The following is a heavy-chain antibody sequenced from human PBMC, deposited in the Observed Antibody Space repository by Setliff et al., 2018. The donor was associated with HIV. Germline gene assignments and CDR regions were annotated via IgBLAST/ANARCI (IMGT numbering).Heavy chain of an antibody. D-gene: IGHD3-3*01. CDR3: ARDPLRISDRFNFYFGMDV. V-gene: IGHV1-69*10. Sequence: ASVKVSCQASGDTFSSFSINWVRQAPGQGLEWMGEIIPILGMTNYAQIFQGRVMITADESTNTADMELSNLRSEDTAVYYCARDPLRISDRFNFYFGMDVWGQGTTVTVSS. J-gene: IGHJ6*02. CDR1: GDTFSSFS. CDR2: IIPILGMT.